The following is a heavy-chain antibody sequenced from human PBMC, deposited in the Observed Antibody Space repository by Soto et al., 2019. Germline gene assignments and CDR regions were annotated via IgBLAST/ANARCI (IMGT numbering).Heavy chain of an antibody. CDR3: AKDLVAFTTGRRSPFGS. CDR2: ISYDGKNE. Sequence: QVQLVESGGGVVQPGGSLRLSCAPSGFTFRAYGMHWVRQAPGKGLEWVAVISYDGKNEYYADSVKGRFSISRDSSKNTLYRQMNSLRAEDTAVYYCAKDLVAFTTGRRSPFGSWGQGTLVTVSS. D-gene: IGHD1-1*01. J-gene: IGHJ4*02. CDR1: GFTFRAYG. V-gene: IGHV3-30*18.